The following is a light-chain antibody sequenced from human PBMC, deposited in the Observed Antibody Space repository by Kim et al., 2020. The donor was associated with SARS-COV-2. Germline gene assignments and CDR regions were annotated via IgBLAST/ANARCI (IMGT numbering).Light chain of an antibody. V-gene: IGKV1-39*01. CDR1: QSISSY. Sequence: ASVGDRVTITCRASQSISSYLNWYQQKPRKAPKLLIYAASSLQSGVPSSFSVSGSGTDFTLTISSLQPEDFATYYCQQSYSTPRTFGQGTKVDIK. CDR3: QQSYSTPRT. J-gene: IGKJ1*01. CDR2: AAS.